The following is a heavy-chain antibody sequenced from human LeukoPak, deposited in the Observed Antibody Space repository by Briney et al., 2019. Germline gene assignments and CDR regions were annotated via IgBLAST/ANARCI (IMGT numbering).Heavy chain of an antibody. CDR3: AREGGGYSYGLHYFDY. J-gene: IGHJ4*02. CDR1: GYTLTSYG. D-gene: IGHD5-18*01. CDR2: ISAYNGNT. Sequence: GASVKVSCKASGYTLTSYGISWVRQAPGQGLEWMGWISAYNGNTNYAQKLQGRVTMTTDTSTSTAYMELRSLRSDDTAVYYCAREGGGYSYGLHYFDYWGQGTLVTVSS. V-gene: IGHV1-18*01.